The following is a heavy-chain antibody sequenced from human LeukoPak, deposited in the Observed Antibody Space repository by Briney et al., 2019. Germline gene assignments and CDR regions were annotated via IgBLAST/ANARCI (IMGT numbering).Heavy chain of an antibody. CDR2: ISSSSSYI. D-gene: IGHD2-2*01. CDR3: ARGRQLLSSSTFGP. Sequence: GGSLRLSCAASGFTFSSYSMNWVRQTPGKGLEWVSSISSSSSYIYYADSVKGRFTISRDNAKNSLYLQMNSLRAEDTAVYYCARGRQLLSSSTFGPWGQGTLVTVSS. J-gene: IGHJ5*02. CDR1: GFTFSSYS. V-gene: IGHV3-21*01.